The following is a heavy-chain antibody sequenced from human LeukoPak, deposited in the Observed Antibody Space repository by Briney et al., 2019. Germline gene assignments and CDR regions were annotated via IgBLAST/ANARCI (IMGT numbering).Heavy chain of an antibody. CDR3: ARDIRSTSSWGLDAFDI. CDR2: IWYDGSNK. J-gene: IGHJ3*02. Sequence: GGSLRLSCAASGFTFSSYGMHWVRQAPGKGLEWVAVIWYDGSNKYYADSVKGRFTISRDNSKNTLYLQMNSLRAEDTAVYYCARDIRSTSSWGLDAFDIWGQRTMVTVSS. V-gene: IGHV3-30*19. CDR1: GFTFSSYG. D-gene: IGHD2-2*01.